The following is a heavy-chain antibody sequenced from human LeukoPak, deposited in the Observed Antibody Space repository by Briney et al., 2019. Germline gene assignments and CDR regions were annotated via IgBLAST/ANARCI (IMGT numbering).Heavy chain of an antibody. D-gene: IGHD3-10*01. J-gene: IGHJ4*02. V-gene: IGHV4-39*01. Sequence: NTSETLSLTCTVSGGSISSSSYYWGWIRQPPGKGLEWIGNGYSSGSTYYNPSLKSRVAISVDTSKNQFSLKLSSVTAADTAVYYCARRGGSGRSFDYWGQGTLVTVSS. CDR2: GYSSGST. CDR3: ARRGGSGRSFDY. CDR1: GGSISSSSYY.